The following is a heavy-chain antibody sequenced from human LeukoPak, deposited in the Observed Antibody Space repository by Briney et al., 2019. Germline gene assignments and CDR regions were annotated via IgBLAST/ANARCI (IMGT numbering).Heavy chain of an antibody. CDR3: AKEGYYYDSSGYYLPVGYDY. Sequence: GSLRLSCAASGFTFSSYAMSWVRQAPGKGLEWVSAISGSGGSTYYADSVKGRFTISRDNSKNTLYLQMNSLRAEDTAVYYCAKEGYYYDSSGYYLPVGYDYWGQGTLVTVSS. CDR2: ISGSGGST. J-gene: IGHJ4*02. D-gene: IGHD3-22*01. V-gene: IGHV3-23*01. CDR1: GFTFSSYA.